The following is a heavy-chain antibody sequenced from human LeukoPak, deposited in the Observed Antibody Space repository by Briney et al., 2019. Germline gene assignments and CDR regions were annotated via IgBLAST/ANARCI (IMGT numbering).Heavy chain of an antibody. Sequence: GGSLRFSCAASGFTFSSYAMSWVRQAPGKGLEWVSAISGSGGSTYYADSVKGRFTISRDNSKNTLYLQMNSLRAEDTAVYYCAKGYCSSTSCYPNYWGQGTLVTVSS. CDR2: ISGSGGST. V-gene: IGHV3-23*01. D-gene: IGHD2-2*01. CDR3: AKGYCSSTSCYPNY. CDR1: GFTFSSYA. J-gene: IGHJ4*02.